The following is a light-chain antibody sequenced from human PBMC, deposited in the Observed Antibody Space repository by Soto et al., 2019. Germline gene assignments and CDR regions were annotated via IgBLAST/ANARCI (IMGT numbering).Light chain of an antibody. CDR3: SSYVGNNNLV. J-gene: IGLJ3*02. CDR2: EVS. Sequence: QSALTQPPSASGSPGQSVTISCTGTSSDVGGYNYVSWYQQHPGKAPKLMIYEVSNRPSGVSNRFSGSKSGNTASLTISGLQAEDEADYYCSSYVGNNNLVFGGGTKLTVL. V-gene: IGLV2-8*01. CDR1: SSDVGGYNY.